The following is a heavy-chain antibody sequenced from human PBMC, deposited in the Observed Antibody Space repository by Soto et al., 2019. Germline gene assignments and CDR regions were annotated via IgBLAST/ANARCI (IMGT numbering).Heavy chain of an antibody. CDR3: AKDRGSGSYAANYYYHGMDV. V-gene: IGHV3-9*01. Sequence: PGGSLRLSCAASGFTFDDYAMHWVRQAPGKGLEWVSGVNWNSGRIGYADSVKGRFTISRDNAKTSLYLQMNSLRAEDTALYYCAKDRGSGSYAANYYYHGMDVWGQGTTVTVSS. CDR1: GFTFDDYA. CDR2: VNWNSGRI. D-gene: IGHD3-10*01. J-gene: IGHJ6*02.